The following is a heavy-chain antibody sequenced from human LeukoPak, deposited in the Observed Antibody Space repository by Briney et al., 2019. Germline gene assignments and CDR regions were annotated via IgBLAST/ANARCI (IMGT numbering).Heavy chain of an antibody. CDR3: ATGYSNAWVDY. D-gene: IGHD6-13*01. CDR2: IYYSGGT. CDR1: GGSIRSTSYS. V-gene: IGHV4-39*01. J-gene: IGHJ4*02. Sequence: PSETLSLTCTVSGGSIRSTSYSWGWIRQPPGQGLEWLGSIYYSGGTYYNPSLKSRVTISVDTSKNQFSLKLSSVTAADTAVYYCATGYSNAWVDYWGKGTLVTVSS.